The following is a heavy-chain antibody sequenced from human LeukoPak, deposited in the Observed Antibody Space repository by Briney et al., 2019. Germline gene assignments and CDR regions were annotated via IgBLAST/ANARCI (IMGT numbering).Heavy chain of an antibody. V-gene: IGHV1-8*01. D-gene: IGHD3-22*01. CDR2: MNPNSGNT. CDR3: ARAVTYYYDSSGYYDFDY. J-gene: IGHJ4*02. CDR1: VYTFTSYD. Sequence: ASVKVSCKASVYTFTSYDINWVRQATGQGLEWMGWMNPNSGNTGYAQKFQGRVTMTRNTSISTAYMELSSLRSEDTAVYYCARAVTYYYDSSGYYDFDYWGQGTLVTVSS.